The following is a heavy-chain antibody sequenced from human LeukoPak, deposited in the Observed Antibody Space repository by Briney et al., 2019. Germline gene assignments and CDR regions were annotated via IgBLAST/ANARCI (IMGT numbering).Heavy chain of an antibody. V-gene: IGHV4-59*03. J-gene: IGHJ4*02. CDR1: GGFISSYY. D-gene: IGHD3-3*01. CDR3: AISTNYDFWSGYLSHWDY. Sequence: SETLSLTCTVSGGFISSYYWSWIRQPPGKGMEWLGYVYYSGRTNYNRSLKSRFTISVDPSKNQFSLKLISVTAADTAVYYCAISTNYDFWSGYLSHWDYWGQGTLVTVSS. CDR2: VYYSGRT.